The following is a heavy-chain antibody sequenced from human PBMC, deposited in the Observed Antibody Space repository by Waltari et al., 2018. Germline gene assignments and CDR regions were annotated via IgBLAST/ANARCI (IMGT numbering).Heavy chain of an antibody. CDR3: AKDWGGYSGYGVGYFDY. Sequence: EVQLVESGGGLVQPGRSLRLSCAASGFTFDDYAMHWVRQAPGKGLEWVSGISWNSGSIGYADSVKGRFTISRDNAKNSLYLQMNSLRAEDTALYYCAKDWGGYSGYGVGYFDYWGQGTLVTVSS. CDR1: GFTFDDYA. CDR2: ISWNSGSI. D-gene: IGHD5-12*01. J-gene: IGHJ4*02. V-gene: IGHV3-9*01.